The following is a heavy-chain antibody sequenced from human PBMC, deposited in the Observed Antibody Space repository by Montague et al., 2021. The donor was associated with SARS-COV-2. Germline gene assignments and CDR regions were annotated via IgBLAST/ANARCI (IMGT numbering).Heavy chain of an antibody. CDR3: ARERGRGVDYFDP. CDR2: TNHGGTA. D-gene: IGHD4-11*01. V-gene: IGHV4-34*01. Sequence: SETLSLTCAVYGGSSSGYFWRWIRQTPGRGLEWIWETNHGGTADXNPSLTSRVTLSVDTSKAQFSIILTSVTAADTAVYYWARERGRGVDYFDPWGQGTLVTVSS. CDR1: GGSSSGYF. J-gene: IGHJ5*02.